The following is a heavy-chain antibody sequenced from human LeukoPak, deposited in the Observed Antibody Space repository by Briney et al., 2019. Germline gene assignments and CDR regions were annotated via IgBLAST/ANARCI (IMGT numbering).Heavy chain of an antibody. D-gene: IGHD3-10*01. J-gene: IGHJ3*02. CDR1: GGTFSSYA. Sequence: SVKVSCKASGGTFSSYAISWVRQAPGQRLEWMGGIIPIFGTANYAQKFQGRVTITTDESTSTAYMELSSLRSEDTAVYYCARLVFGTFGELSYHDAFDIWGQGTMVTVSS. CDR2: IIPIFGTA. CDR3: ARLVFGTFGELSYHDAFDI. V-gene: IGHV1-69*05.